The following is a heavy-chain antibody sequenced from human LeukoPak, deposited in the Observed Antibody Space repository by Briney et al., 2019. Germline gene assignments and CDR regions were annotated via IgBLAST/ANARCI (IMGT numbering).Heavy chain of an antibody. Sequence: GGSLRLSCAASGFTFTSSWMNWVRQAPGKGLVWVSRINTDGSYANYVDSVRGRFTISRDNSKNTLYLQMNSLRAEDTAVYYCAKALTKGGYSYFDYWGQGTLVTVSS. J-gene: IGHJ4*02. D-gene: IGHD3-22*01. V-gene: IGHV3-74*01. CDR1: GFTFTSSW. CDR3: AKALTKGGYSYFDY. CDR2: INTDGSYA.